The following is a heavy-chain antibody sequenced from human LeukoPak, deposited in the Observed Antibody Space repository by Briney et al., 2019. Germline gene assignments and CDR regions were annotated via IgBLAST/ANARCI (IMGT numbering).Heavy chain of an antibody. J-gene: IGHJ4*02. CDR2: ISSGSSYI. CDR1: GFTFNTYS. Sequence: PGGSLRPSCAASGFTFNTYSMNWVRQAPGKGLEWVSSISSGSSYIYYADSVKGRFTISRDNAKNSLYLQMNSLRAEDTAVYYCARAHNWKYGTFDYWGQGTLVTVSS. D-gene: IGHD1-7*01. V-gene: IGHV3-21*01. CDR3: ARAHNWKYGTFDY.